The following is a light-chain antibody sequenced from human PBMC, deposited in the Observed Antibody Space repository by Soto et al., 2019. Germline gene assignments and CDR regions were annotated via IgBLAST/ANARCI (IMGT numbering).Light chain of an antibody. CDR3: QQFSSYSRT. Sequence: DIQMTQSPSTLSASVGDRVTITCRASQSVSSWLAWYQQKPGKAPKLLIYTASNLDSGVPSRFSGSGSGTEFTLTISSLLPDDFATYYCQQFSSYSRTFGQGTKV. CDR2: TAS. J-gene: IGKJ1*01. CDR1: QSVSSW. V-gene: IGKV1-5*01.